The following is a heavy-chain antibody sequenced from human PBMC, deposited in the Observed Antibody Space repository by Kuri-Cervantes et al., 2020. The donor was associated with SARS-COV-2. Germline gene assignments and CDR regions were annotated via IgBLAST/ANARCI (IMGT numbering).Heavy chain of an antibody. CDR1: GFTFSSYA. CDR3: AKDLGKGDTAMVMGGY. CDR2: SGSRDDI. Sequence: GESLKISCAASGFTFSSYAMSWVRQAPGKGLEWVAISGSRDDIYYADSVKGRFTISRDNSKNTLYLQMNSLRAEDTAVYYCAKDLGKGDTAMVMGGYWGQGTLVTVSS. J-gene: IGHJ4*02. D-gene: IGHD5-18*01. V-gene: IGHV3-23*01.